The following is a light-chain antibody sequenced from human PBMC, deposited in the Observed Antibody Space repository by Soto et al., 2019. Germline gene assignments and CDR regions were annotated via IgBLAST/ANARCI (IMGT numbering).Light chain of an antibody. J-gene: IGKJ5*01. CDR1: QRVLYSSNNKNY. CDR3: MQGLQTPPT. V-gene: IGKV2-28*01. Sequence: DIVMTQSPDSLAVSLGERTNINCNSSQRVLYSSNNKNYLAWYLQKPGQSPQLLIYLGSSRSSGVPDRFSGSGSGTDFTLKISRVEAEDVGVYYCMQGLQTPPTFGQGTRLEIK. CDR2: LGS.